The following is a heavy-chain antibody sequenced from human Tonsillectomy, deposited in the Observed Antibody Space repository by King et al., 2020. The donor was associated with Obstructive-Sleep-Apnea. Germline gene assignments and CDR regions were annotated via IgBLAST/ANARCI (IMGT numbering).Heavy chain of an antibody. D-gene: IGHD3-10*01. V-gene: IGHV4-4*07. CDR3: ARDHPSIGELSTH. CDR1: GNSISSYY. CDR2: IYTSGST. Sequence: VQLQESGPGLVKPSETLSLTCTVSGNSISSYYWSWIRQPAGKGLEWIGRIYTSGSTTYNPSLKSRVTMSVDTSTSQFSLKLRSVTAADTAVYYCARDHPSIGELSTHWGQGTLVTVSS. J-gene: IGHJ4*02.